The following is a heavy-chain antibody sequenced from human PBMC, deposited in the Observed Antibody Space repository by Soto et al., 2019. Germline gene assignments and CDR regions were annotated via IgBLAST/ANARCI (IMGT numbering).Heavy chain of an antibody. D-gene: IGHD3-10*01. Sequence: GESLKIYCAASGLTLSSYSMNWVRQAPGKGLEWVSSISSSSSYIYYADSVKGRFNISRDNAKNSLYLQMNSLRAEDTAVYYCARDPTPFYGSGSYYKNSYYGMDVWGQGTTVTVSS. V-gene: IGHV3-21*01. CDR1: GLTLSSYS. CDR2: ISSSSSYI. J-gene: IGHJ6*02. CDR3: ARDPTPFYGSGSYYKNSYYGMDV.